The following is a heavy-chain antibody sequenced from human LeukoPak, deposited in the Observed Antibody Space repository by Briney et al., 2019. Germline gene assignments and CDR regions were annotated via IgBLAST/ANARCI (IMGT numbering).Heavy chain of an antibody. CDR2: IRSKANSYAT. CDR3: TRRAHVDLPSSPNFDY. V-gene: IGHV3-73*01. CDR1: GFTFSGSA. J-gene: IGHJ4*02. Sequence: GGSLRLSCAASGFTFSGSAMHWVRQASGKGLEWVGRIRSKANSYATAYAASVKGRFTISRDDSKNTAYLQMNSLKTEDTAVYYCTRRAHVDLPSSPNFDYWGQGTLVTVSS. D-gene: IGHD3-16*01.